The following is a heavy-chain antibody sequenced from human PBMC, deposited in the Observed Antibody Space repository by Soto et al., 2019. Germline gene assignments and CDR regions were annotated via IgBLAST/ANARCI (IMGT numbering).Heavy chain of an antibody. CDR1: GFTFSSYG. Sequence: QEQLVESGGGVVQPGRSLRLSCVASGFTFSSYGMHWVRQAPGKGLEWVAVIWYDGSNKNYADSVKGRFTISRDNFNSTMYPEMNRLGAEDMAFYYRAKKEERELLRPISPHDKDVWGQGTTVTLPS. CDR3: AKKEERELLRPISPHDKDV. D-gene: IGHD1-26*01. J-gene: IGHJ6*02. V-gene: IGHV3-33*06. CDR2: IWYDGSNK.